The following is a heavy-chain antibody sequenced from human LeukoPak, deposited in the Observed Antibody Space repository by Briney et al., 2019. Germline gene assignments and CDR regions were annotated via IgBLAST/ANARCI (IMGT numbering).Heavy chain of an antibody. J-gene: IGHJ4*02. D-gene: IGHD6-19*01. CDR3: ASLSRSDWYTFDF. Sequence: PSETLSLTCTVSGGSISSSNYYWGWIRQPPGKGLEWIGSIYYSGSTYYTPSLMSRVTISVDTSKNHFSLKLSSVTAADTAVYNCASLSRSDWYTFDFWGQGTLVTASS. V-gene: IGHV4-39*02. CDR1: GGSISSSNYY. CDR2: IYYSGST.